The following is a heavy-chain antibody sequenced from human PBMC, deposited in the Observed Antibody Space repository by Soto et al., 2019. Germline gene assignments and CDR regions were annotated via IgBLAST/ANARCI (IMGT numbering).Heavy chain of an antibody. Sequence: EVQLLESGGNLVQPGGSLRLSCAASGFTFSSYAMSWVRQAPGKGLEWVSAISGSGGSKYYADSVKGRFTISRDSSKHTLYVQMNSPRADDTAVYYWAKERYAGAGTSIDYWGQGNLVTVSS. CDR3: AKERYAGAGTSIDY. D-gene: IGHD6-13*01. CDR1: GFTFSSYA. CDR2: ISGSGGSK. J-gene: IGHJ4*02. V-gene: IGHV3-23*01.